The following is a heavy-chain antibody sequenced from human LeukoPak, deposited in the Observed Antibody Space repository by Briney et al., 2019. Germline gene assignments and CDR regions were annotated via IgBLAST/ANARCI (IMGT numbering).Heavy chain of an antibody. J-gene: IGHJ6*03. CDR3: ARDDRGVRGVVDYYYMDV. Sequence: ASVKVSCKASVYTFTDYYIHCVRQTPRQALECMGWINPNSGGTNYEQKFRGRVTMTRETSISTAYMELSRLRSDDTAVYYCARDDRGVRGVVDYYYMDVWGKGTTVTVSS. CDR2: INPNSGGT. CDR1: VYTFTDYY. D-gene: IGHD3-10*01. V-gene: IGHV1-2*02.